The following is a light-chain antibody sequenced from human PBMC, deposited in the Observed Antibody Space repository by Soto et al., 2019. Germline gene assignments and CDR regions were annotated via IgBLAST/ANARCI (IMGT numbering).Light chain of an antibody. CDR2: AAS. CDR1: QGISSY. J-gene: IGKJ3*01. CDR3: QQSHDDPG. Sequence: AIRMTQSPSSFSASTGDRVTITCRASQGISSYLAWYQQKPGKAPKLLIYAASTLQSGVPSRFSGSGSGTDFTLTISCLQSEDFATYYCQQSHDDPGFGPGTKVDIK. V-gene: IGKV1-8*01.